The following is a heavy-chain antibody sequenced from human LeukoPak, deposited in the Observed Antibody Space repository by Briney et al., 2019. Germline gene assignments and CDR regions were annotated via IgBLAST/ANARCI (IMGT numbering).Heavy chain of an antibody. CDR1: GFTFSSYG. Sequence: GRSLRLSCAASGFTFSSYGMHWVRQAPGKGLEWVAVISYDGSNKYYADSVKGRFTISRDNSKNTLYLQMNSLRAEDTAVYYCAKGGGGIADYWGQGTLVTVSS. D-gene: IGHD6-13*01. CDR2: ISYDGSNK. J-gene: IGHJ1*01. CDR3: AKGGGGIADY. V-gene: IGHV3-30*18.